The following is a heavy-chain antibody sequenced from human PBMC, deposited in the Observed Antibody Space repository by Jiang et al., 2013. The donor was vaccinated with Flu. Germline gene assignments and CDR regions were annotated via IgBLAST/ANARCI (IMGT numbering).Heavy chain of an antibody. CDR2: MNPNSGNT. Sequence: GAEVKKPGASVKVSCKASGYTFTSYDMAWVRQATGQGLEWMGWMNPNSGNTGYAQKFQGRVTMTRNTSIRTAYMELSSLRSEDAAVYYCARGLVAVVGATNWFDPWGQGTLVTVSS. CDR3: ARGLVAVVGATNWFDP. CDR1: GYTFTSYD. D-gene: IGHD2-15*01. J-gene: IGHJ5*02. V-gene: IGHV1-8*01.